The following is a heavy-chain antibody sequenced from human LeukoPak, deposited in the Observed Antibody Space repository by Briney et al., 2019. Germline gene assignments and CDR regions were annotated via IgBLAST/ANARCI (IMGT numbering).Heavy chain of an antibody. CDR3: AALYGDYGSY. V-gene: IGHV3-23*01. Sequence: GGSLRLSCVASGLDFRSNAMKWVRQAPGKGLEWVAAVSGDGGAYYADSVKGRFTISRDTSKNTLYLQLNSLRAEDTALYYCAALYGDYGSYRGQGTLVTVSS. CDR2: VSGDGGA. J-gene: IGHJ4*02. D-gene: IGHD4-17*01. CDR1: GLDFRSNA.